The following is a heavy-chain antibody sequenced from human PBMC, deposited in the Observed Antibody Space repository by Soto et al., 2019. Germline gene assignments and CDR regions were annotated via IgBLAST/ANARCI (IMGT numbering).Heavy chain of an antibody. CDR3: ARESEDLTSNFDY. J-gene: IGHJ4*02. V-gene: IGHV3-21*06. CDR1: GFTFTRYS. CDR2: ISSTTHYI. Sequence: NPGGSLRLSXXASGFTFTRYSINWGRQAPVKGLELASSISSTTHYIYYADSMRGRFTISRDNAKNAVYLEMNSLRAEDTAVYYCARESEDLTSNFDYWGQGTLVTVSS.